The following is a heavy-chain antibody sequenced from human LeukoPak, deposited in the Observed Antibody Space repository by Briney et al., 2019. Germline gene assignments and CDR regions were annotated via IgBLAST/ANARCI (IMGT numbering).Heavy chain of an antibody. Sequence: GGSLRLSCAASGFTFSSYWMSWVRQAPGKGLEWVANIKQDGSDKYYVDSVKGRFTISRDNAKNSLYLQMNSLRAEDTAVYNCARDRGSREDGMDVWGQGTTVTVSS. D-gene: IGHD1-26*01. CDR1: GFTFSSYW. V-gene: IGHV3-7*05. CDR2: IKQDGSDK. J-gene: IGHJ6*02. CDR3: ARDRGSREDGMDV.